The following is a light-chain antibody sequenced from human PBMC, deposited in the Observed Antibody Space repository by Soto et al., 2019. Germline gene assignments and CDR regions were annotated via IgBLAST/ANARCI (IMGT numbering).Light chain of an antibody. CDR2: GAS. Sequence: EIVMPQSPVTLSVSPGGRATLSCRAGQSVSSNLAWYQPNPGQAPRPLIYGASTRATGIPARFSGSGSGTEFTLNVRSLQSEDFAVYYWQQYNNWSRISFGQGTRLEN. CDR3: QQYNNWSRIS. CDR1: QSVSSN. J-gene: IGKJ5*01. V-gene: IGKV3-15*01.